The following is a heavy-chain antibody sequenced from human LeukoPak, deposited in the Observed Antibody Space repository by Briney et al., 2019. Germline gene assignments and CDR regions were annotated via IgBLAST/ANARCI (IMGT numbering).Heavy chain of an antibody. CDR1: GFTFSSNT. CDR2: ISHSGSDT. D-gene: IGHD2-2*01. CDR3: AKDPGYCSSTSCPLDY. J-gene: IGHJ4*02. V-gene: IGHV3-23*01. Sequence: GGSLRLSCAASGFTFSSNTMSWVRQAPGKGLEWVSGISHSGSDTHYADSVKGRFTISRDTSKSTLFLQMNSLRAEDTAVYYCAKDPGYCSSTSCPLDYWGQGTLVTVSS.